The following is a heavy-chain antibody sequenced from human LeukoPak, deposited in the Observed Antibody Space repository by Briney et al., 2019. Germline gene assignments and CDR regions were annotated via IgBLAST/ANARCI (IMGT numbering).Heavy chain of an antibody. D-gene: IGHD5-24*01. Sequence: GGALRLSCAASGFTVSSNYMSWVRQAPGKGLEWVSSISSSSSYIYYADSVKGRFTISRDNAKNSLYLQMNSLRAEDTAVYYCARDLGIEMATQAFDYWGQGTLVTVSS. CDR1: GFTVSSNY. CDR2: ISSSSSYI. J-gene: IGHJ4*02. CDR3: ARDLGIEMATQAFDY. V-gene: IGHV3-21*01.